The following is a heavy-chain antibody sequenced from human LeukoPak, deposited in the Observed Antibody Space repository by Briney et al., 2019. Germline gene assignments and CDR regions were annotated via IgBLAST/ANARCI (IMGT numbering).Heavy chain of an antibody. CDR1: GFTFSNYA. J-gene: IGHJ3*02. D-gene: IGHD3-10*01. CDR3: AKAGQKRVDAYDI. CDR2: ISGGGDNT. V-gene: IGHV3-23*01. Sequence: GGSLRLSCAASGFTFSNYAMSWVRQAPGKGLEWVSGISGGGDNTYFADSVKGRFTISRDNSKNTVYLQMNSLRAEDTAVYYCAKAGQKRVDAYDIWGQGTMVTVSS.